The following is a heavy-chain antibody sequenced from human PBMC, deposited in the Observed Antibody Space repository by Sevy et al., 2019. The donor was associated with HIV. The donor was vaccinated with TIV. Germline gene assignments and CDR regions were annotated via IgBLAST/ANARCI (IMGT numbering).Heavy chain of an antibody. Sequence: GGSLRLSCAASGFPFSNFAMSWVRQAPGKGLEWVSTLIGGGSRTYYADSVKGRFIISRDNSRNTLYLQMNSLRAEDTAIYYCAKRRVQSGLSGGGANYGMDVCGRGITVTVSS. J-gene: IGHJ6*02. V-gene: IGHV3-23*01. CDR2: LIGGGSRT. CDR3: AKRRVQSGLSGGGANYGMDV. CDR1: GFPFSNFA. D-gene: IGHD2-8*02.